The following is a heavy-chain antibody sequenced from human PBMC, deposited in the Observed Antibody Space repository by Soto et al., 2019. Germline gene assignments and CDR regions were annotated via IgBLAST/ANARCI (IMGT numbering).Heavy chain of an antibody. CDR1: GGTFSSYA. CDR2: IIPIFGTA. Sequence: QVQLVQPGAEVKKPGSSVKVSCKASGGTFSSYAISWVRQAPGQGLEWMGGIIPIFGTANYAQKFQGRVTITADAPTSTAYMELSSLRSEYTAVYYCARDPISGYSGYDSSYYYGMDVWGQGTTVTVSS. V-gene: IGHV1-69*01. CDR3: ARDPISGYSGYDSSYYYGMDV. J-gene: IGHJ6*02. D-gene: IGHD5-12*01.